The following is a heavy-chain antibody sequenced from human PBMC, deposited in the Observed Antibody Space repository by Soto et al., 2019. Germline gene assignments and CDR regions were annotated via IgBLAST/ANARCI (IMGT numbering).Heavy chain of an antibody. Sequence: PSETLSLTCIVSGASINSNNYYWGWIRQPPGKGLEWMGSIYYSGSIYHNPSLKSRVTMSIDTSQKQFSLKLSSVTAADTAVYYCAGGIAARPLGYWGQGTLVTRLL. CDR1: GASINSNNYY. D-gene: IGHD6-6*01. CDR2: IYYSGSI. J-gene: IGHJ4*02. V-gene: IGHV4-39*07. CDR3: AGGIAARPLGY.